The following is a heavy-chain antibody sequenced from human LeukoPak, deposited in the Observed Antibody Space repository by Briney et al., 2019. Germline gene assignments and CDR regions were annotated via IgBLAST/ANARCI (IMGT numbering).Heavy chain of an antibody. CDR1: GGSISSSSYY. J-gene: IGHJ4*02. V-gene: IGHV4-39*07. Sequence: PSETLSLTCTVSGGSISSSSYYWGWIRQPPGKGLEWIGSIYYSGSTYYNPSLKSRVTMSVDTSKNQFSLKLSSVTAADTAVYYCARGSEYSSSWHDYWGQGTLVTVSS. CDR3: ARGSEYSSSWHDY. D-gene: IGHD6-6*01. CDR2: IYYSGST.